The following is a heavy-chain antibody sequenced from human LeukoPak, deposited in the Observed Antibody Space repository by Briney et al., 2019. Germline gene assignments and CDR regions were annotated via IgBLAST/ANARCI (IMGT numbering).Heavy chain of an antibody. V-gene: IGHV3-7*03. CDR3: ARSLPYGTTWYGRSDF. J-gene: IGHJ4*02. Sequence: GGSLRLSCAASGFTFSSYWMTWVRQAPGKGLEWVANIRQDGDTKYYVDSVKGRFTISRDNAMNSLYLQMNSLRAEDTAIYYCARSLPYGTTWYGRSDFWGQGTLVTVSS. CDR2: IRQDGDTK. CDR1: GFTFSSYW. D-gene: IGHD6-13*01.